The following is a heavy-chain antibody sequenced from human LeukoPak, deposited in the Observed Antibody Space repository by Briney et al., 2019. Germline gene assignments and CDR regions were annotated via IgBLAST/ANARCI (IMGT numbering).Heavy chain of an antibody. CDR2: INPSGGST. J-gene: IGHJ4*02. CDR1: GYTFTSYY. D-gene: IGHD6-19*01. V-gene: IGHV1-46*01. CDR3: AREDSSGWYQRDHFDY. Sequence: ASVKVSSKASGYTFTSYYMHWVRQAPGQGLEWMGIINPSGGSTSYAQKFQGRVTMTRDTSTSTVYMELSSLRSEDTAVYYCAREDSSGWYQRDHFDYWGQGTLVTVSS.